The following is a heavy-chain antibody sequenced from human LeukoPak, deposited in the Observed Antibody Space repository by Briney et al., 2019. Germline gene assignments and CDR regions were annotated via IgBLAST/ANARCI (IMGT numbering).Heavy chain of an antibody. CDR1: GGSISSYY. V-gene: IGHV4-34*01. CDR3: ARGGTIFGATYYMDV. D-gene: IGHD3-3*01. J-gene: IGHJ6*03. CDR2: INHSGST. Sequence: PSETLSLTCTVSGGSISSYYWSWIRQPPGKGLEWIGEINHSGSTNYNPSLKSRVTISVDTSKNQFSLKLSSVTAADTAVYCCARGGTIFGATYYMDVWGKGTTVTVSS.